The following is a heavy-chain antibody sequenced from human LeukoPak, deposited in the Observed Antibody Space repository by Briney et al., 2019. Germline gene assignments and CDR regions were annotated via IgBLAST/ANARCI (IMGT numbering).Heavy chain of an antibody. D-gene: IGHD1-26*01. CDR1: GFTFSSYS. V-gene: IGHV3-48*04. CDR2: ISSSSSTI. Sequence: PGGSLRLSCAASGFTFSSYSMNWVRQAPGKGLEWVSYISSSSSTIYYADSVKSRFTISRDNAKNSLYLQMNSLRAEDTAVYYCARVGWDYYYMDVWGKGTTVTVSS. J-gene: IGHJ6*03. CDR3: ARVGWDYYYMDV.